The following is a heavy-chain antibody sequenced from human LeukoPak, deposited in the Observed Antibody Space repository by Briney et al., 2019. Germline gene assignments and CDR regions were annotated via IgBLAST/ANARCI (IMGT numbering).Heavy chain of an antibody. J-gene: IGHJ4*02. CDR3: AKDYLTGYSSSWYGD. Sequence: GGSLRLSCAAPGFTFSGSAMHWVRQAPGKGLEWVAFIRYDGSNKYYADSVKGRFTISRDNSKNTLYLQMNSLRAEDTAVYYCAKDYLTGYSSSWYGDWGQGTLVTVSS. D-gene: IGHD6-13*01. CDR1: GFTFSGSA. CDR2: IRYDGSNK. V-gene: IGHV3-30*02.